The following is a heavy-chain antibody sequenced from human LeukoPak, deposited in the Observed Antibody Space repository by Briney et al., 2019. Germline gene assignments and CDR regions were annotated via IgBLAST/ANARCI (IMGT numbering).Heavy chain of an antibody. CDR3: ARRYGSYCMDV. CDR2: ISWNSGSI. V-gene: IGHV3-9*01. J-gene: IGHJ6*03. Sequence: VSGISWNSGSIGYADSVKGRFTISRDNAKNSLYLQMNSLRAEDTALYYCARRYGSYCMDVWGKGTTVTVSS.